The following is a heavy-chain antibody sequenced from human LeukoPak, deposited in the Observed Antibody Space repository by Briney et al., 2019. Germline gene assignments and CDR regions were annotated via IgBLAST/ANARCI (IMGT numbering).Heavy chain of an antibody. CDR3: ARDGNDDILTGYYKGTDY. CDR2: IRYDGSNK. Sequence: GGSLRLSCAASGFTFSSYGMHWVRQAPGKGLEWVAFIRYDGSNKYYADSVKGRFTISRDNSKNTLYLQMNSLRAEDTAVYYCARDGNDDILTGYYKGTDYWGQGTLVTVSS. CDR1: GFTFSSYG. V-gene: IGHV3-30*02. D-gene: IGHD3-9*01. J-gene: IGHJ4*02.